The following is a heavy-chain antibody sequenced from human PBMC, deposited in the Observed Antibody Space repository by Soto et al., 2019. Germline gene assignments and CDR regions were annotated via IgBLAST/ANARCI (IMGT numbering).Heavy chain of an antibody. V-gene: IGHV1-69*13. Sequence: ASVKVSCKASGGTFSSYAISWVRQAPGQGLEWMGGIIPIFGTANYAQKFQGRVTITADESTSTAYMELSSLRSEDTAVYYCARERARDTAMDLAYYYYYGMDVWGQGTTVTVSS. CDR3: ARERARDTAMDLAYYYYYGMDV. D-gene: IGHD5-18*01. CDR1: GGTFSSYA. CDR2: IIPIFGTA. J-gene: IGHJ6*02.